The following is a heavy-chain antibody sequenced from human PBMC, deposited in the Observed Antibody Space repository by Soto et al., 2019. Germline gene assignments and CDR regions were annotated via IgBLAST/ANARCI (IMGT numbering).Heavy chain of an antibody. D-gene: IGHD6-19*01. CDR2: ISSSGSTI. Sequence: SWIRKNKGKGLEWVSYISSSGSTIYYADSVEGRFTISRDNSKNTLYLQMNSLRTEDTGVYYCERAQRIPVSSTVSAFRGHRTLV. V-gene: IGHV3-11*04. CDR3: ERAQRIPVSSTVSAF. J-gene: IGHJ4*01.